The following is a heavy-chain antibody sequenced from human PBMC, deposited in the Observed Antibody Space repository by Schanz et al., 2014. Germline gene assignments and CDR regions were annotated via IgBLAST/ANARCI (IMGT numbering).Heavy chain of an antibody. V-gene: IGHV1-69*09. CDR1: GGTFSTYT. CDR2: IIPILGIA. J-gene: IGHJ3*02. CDR3: TRGGYSYALSAFDI. D-gene: IGHD5-18*01. Sequence: QVHLVQSGAEVKKPGSSVKVSCKASGGTFSTYTISWVRQAPGQGLEWMGRIIPILGIANYAQKFQGRVTITADKSTFTAYMDVSSLRSDDTALYYCTRGGYSYALSAFDIWGQGTMVTVSS.